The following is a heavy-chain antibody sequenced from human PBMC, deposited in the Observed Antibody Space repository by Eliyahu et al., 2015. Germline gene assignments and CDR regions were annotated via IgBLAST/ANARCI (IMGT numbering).Heavy chain of an antibody. D-gene: IGHD4-17*01. J-gene: IGHJ2*01. Sequence: EVQLVESGGGLVQSGRSLRLSCAASGFXFDXXAMHWVRQAPGKGLEWVSGISWNGGSVDYADSVKGRFTISRDNAKNSLYLQMNSLRAEDTALYYCGKDGMRTVTTWGYWYFDLWGRGTLVTVSS. CDR3: GKDGMRTVTTWGYWYFDL. CDR1: GFXFDXXA. V-gene: IGHV3-9*01. CDR2: ISWNGGSV.